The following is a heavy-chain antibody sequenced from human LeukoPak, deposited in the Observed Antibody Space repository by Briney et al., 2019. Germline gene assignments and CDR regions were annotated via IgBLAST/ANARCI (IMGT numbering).Heavy chain of an antibody. CDR2: VTGPGDTT. J-gene: IGHJ5*02. Sequence: GGSLRLSCAASGFTFSSYAMSWVRQAPGKGLEWVSAVTGPGDTTYYADPVKGRFFMSREDSKTTVYLQMNSLRAEDTAIYYCAKGAEIDLWGQGTLVTVSS. CDR1: GFTFSSYA. V-gene: IGHV3-23*01. D-gene: IGHD3-16*01. CDR3: AKGAEIDL.